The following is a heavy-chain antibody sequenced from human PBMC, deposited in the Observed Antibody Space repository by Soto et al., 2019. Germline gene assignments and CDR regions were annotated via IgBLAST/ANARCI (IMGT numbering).Heavy chain of an antibody. J-gene: IGHJ4*02. Sequence: QVQLVQSGAEVKKPGASVKVSCKASGYTFTSYGVSWVRQAPGQGLEWMGWISAYNGNTYYAQKLQDRVTMTTDTSTSTAYMELRSLRSDDTAVYYCARDQRGRGWHGEDYWGQGTLVTVSS. CDR3: ARDQRGRGWHGEDY. V-gene: IGHV1-18*01. D-gene: IGHD6-19*01. CDR1: GYTFTSYG. CDR2: ISAYNGNT.